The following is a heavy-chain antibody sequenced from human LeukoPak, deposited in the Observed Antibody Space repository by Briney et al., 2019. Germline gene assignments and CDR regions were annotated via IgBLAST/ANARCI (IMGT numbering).Heavy chain of an antibody. Sequence: GASVQVSCKASGYSFSIYGITWVRQAPGQGLEYLGWISASDGTTNYAQKVQDRVTMTTDTSTSTAYLELRSLRSEDTAVYYCARCGAAVTTHFSHWGQGTLVTVSS. CDR3: ARCGAAVTTHFSH. V-gene: IGHV1-18*01. CDR1: GYSFSIYG. J-gene: IGHJ4*02. CDR2: ISASDGTT. D-gene: IGHD4-17*01.